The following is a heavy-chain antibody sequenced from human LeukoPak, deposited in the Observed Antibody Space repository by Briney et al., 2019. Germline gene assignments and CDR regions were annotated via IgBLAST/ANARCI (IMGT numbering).Heavy chain of an antibody. CDR1: EFTFSSYG. V-gene: IGHV3-33*01. D-gene: IGHD6-19*01. CDR2: IWYDGSNK. J-gene: IGHJ4*02. Sequence: GGSLRLSCAASEFTFSSYGMHWVRQAPGKELEWVAVIWYDGSNKYYADSVKGRFTISRDNSKNTLYLQMNSLRAEDTAVYYCATAVAGFYYFDYWGQGTLVTVSS. CDR3: ATAVAGFYYFDY.